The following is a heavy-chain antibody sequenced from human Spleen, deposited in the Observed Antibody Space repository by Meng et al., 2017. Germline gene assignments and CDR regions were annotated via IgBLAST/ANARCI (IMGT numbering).Heavy chain of an antibody. D-gene: IGHD2-15*01. CDR2: INAVFGTT. Sequence: SSVKVSCKSRGGIFSNHLIGWVRQAPGQGLEWMGVINAVFGTTNYAQKFQDRVTITSDESTSTDYMALNRLTSEHTAVYLCARKAGNFISPPCYSFDYWGQGTLVTVSS. V-gene: IGHV1-69*13. CDR3: ARKAGNFISPPCYSFDY. CDR1: GGIFSNHL. J-gene: IGHJ4*02.